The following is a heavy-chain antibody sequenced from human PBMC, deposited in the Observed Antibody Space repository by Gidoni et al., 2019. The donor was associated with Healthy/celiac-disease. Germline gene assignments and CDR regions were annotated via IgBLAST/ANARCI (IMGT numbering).Heavy chain of an antibody. CDR1: GFTFAASA. D-gene: IGHD2-15*01. J-gene: IGHJ6*02. CDR3: AKERGVVAARLLVGDGMDV. CDR2: ISWNSGSI. Sequence: EVQLVESGGGLVQPGRSLRLSCAASGFTFAASAMHWVRQAPGKGLDGVSGISWNSGSIGYADSVKGRFTISRDNAKNSLYLQMNSLRAEDTALDDCAKERGVVAARLLVGDGMDVWGQGTTVTVSS. V-gene: IGHV3-9*01.